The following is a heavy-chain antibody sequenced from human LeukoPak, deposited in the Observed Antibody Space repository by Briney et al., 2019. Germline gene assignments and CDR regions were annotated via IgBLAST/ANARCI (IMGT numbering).Heavy chain of an antibody. CDR2: IWYDGSNK. CDR3: ARVLRDTSGYYDY. D-gene: IGHD3-22*01. J-gene: IGHJ4*02. V-gene: IGHV3-33*01. CDR1: GFTFSSYV. Sequence: GGSLRLSCAASGFTFSSYVMHWVRQAPGKGLEWVAVIWYDGSNKYYADSVKGRFTISRDNSKNTLYLQMGSLRAEDMAVYYCARVLRDTSGYYDYWGQGTLVTVSS.